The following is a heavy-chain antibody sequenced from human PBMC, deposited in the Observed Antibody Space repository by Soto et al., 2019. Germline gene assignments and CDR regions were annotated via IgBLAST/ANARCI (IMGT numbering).Heavy chain of an antibody. V-gene: IGHV1-2*04. J-gene: IGHJ3*02. Sequence: ASVKLSCKASGYTFTGYYMHWVRQAPGQGLEWMGWINPNSGGTNYAQKFQGWVTMTRDTSISTAYMELSRLRSDDTAVYHCARGSPVAGTLGAFDIWGQGTMVTVSS. D-gene: IGHD6-19*01. CDR3: ARGSPVAGTLGAFDI. CDR1: GYTFTGYY. CDR2: INPNSGGT.